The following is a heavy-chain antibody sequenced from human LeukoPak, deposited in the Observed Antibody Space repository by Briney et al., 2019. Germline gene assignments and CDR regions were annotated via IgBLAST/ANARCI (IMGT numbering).Heavy chain of an antibody. CDR2: INPGSGGT. J-gene: IGHJ3*02. V-gene: IGHV1-2*02. Sequence: ASVKVSCKASGYTFTIYYIHWVRQVPGQGLEWMGWINPGSGGTNYAQKFQGSVTMTTDTSISTAYLDLSGLRSDDTAVYYCAREQAGGGVTAAGTHDALDIWGQGTMVTVSS. D-gene: IGHD6-13*01. CDR3: AREQAGGGVTAAGTHDALDI. CDR1: GYTFTIYY.